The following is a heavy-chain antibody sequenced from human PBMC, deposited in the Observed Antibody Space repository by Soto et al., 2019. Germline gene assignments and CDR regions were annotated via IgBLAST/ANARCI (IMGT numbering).Heavy chain of an antibody. V-gene: IGHV1-2*02. Sequence: APVKGSCKASGYTFTGDYIHWVRQAPEQGPEWMGEIGPESGATRYAQKFQGRVTMTRDMSITTVYMELNNLSPDDTAVYYCGRGRSGQIVVFYWGQGTPVTSPQ. J-gene: IGHJ4*02. D-gene: IGHD3-22*01. CDR2: IGPESGAT. CDR1: GYTFTGDY. CDR3: GRGRSGQIVVFY.